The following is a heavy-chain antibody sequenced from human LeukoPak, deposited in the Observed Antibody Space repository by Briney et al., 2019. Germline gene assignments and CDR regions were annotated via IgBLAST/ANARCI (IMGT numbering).Heavy chain of an antibody. CDR3: ARRLRYQLGLFDY. D-gene: IGHD2-2*01. Sequence: PSETLSLTCAVYGGSFSGYYWSWIRQPPGKGLEWIGEINHSGSTNYNPSLKSRVTISVGTSKNQFSLKLSSVTAADTAVYYCARRLRYQLGLFDYWGQGTLVTVSS. V-gene: IGHV4-34*01. CDR2: INHSGST. CDR1: GGSFSGYY. J-gene: IGHJ4*02.